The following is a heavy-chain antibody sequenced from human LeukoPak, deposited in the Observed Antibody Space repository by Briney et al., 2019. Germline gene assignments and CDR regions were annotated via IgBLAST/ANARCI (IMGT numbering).Heavy chain of an antibody. CDR2: IYSGGST. Sequence: GGSLRLSCAASGFTFSSYSMNWVRQAPGKGLEWVSVIYSGGSTYYEDSVKGRFTISRDNSKNTLYLQMNSLRAEDTAVYYCAREIRPYYYDSSLEGDAFDIWGQGTMVTVSS. CDR3: AREIRPYYYDSSLEGDAFDI. CDR1: GFTFSSYS. D-gene: IGHD3-22*01. V-gene: IGHV3-66*01. J-gene: IGHJ3*02.